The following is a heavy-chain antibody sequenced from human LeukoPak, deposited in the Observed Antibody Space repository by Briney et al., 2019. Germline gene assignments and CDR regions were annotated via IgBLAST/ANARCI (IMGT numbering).Heavy chain of an antibody. Sequence: PSETLSLTCTVSGGSISSYYWSWIRQPPGNGLEWIGSSGSTNYNPSLKSRVTISVDTSKNQFSLKLRSVTAADTAMYYCARVGGTTVPLWYNWFDPWGQGTLVTVSS. CDR1: GGSISSYY. J-gene: IGHJ5*02. CDR3: ARVGGTTVPLWYNWFDP. V-gene: IGHV4-59*01. D-gene: IGHD4-17*01. CDR2: SGST.